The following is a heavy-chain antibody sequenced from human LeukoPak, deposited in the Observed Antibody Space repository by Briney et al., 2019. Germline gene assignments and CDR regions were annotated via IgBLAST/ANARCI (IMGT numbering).Heavy chain of an antibody. CDR2: INPNSGDT. CDR1: GYTYTRYY. J-gene: IGHJ4*02. CDR3: ARDQVAGDIVVVLTATGTIDY. Sequence: SVSVSCEASGYTYTRYYMHGVRQARAQGREWMGWINPNSGDTTFAQKFLGRVTMTRDTSISTAFMELSRLRSDDTAVYYCARDQVAGDIVVVLTATGTIDYWGQGTLVTVSS. V-gene: IGHV1-2*02. D-gene: IGHD2-15*01.